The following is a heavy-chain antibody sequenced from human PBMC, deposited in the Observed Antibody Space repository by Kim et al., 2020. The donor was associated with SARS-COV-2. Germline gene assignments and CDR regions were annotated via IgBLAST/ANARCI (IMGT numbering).Heavy chain of an antibody. Sequence: DSVKSRFTISRDNAKNSLYLQMNSLRAEDTALYYCARSQGTVTTNWYFDLWGRGTLVTVSS. CDR3: ARSQGTVTTNWYFDL. J-gene: IGHJ2*01. V-gene: IGHV3-9*01. D-gene: IGHD4-17*01.